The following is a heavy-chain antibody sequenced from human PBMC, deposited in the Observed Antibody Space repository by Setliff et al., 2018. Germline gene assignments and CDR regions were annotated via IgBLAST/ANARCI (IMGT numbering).Heavy chain of an antibody. CDR2: INHSGST. V-gene: IGHV4-34*10. D-gene: IGHD4-17*01. J-gene: IGHJ4*02. CDR3: ARDSRTTVTYY. Sequence: SETLSLTCAVYGGSFSTYYWIWIRQPPGKGLEWIGEINHSGSTNYNPSLKSRVTISVDTSTSTVYMELSSLRSEDTAVYYCARDSRTTVTYYWGQGTLVTVSS. CDR1: GGSFSTYY.